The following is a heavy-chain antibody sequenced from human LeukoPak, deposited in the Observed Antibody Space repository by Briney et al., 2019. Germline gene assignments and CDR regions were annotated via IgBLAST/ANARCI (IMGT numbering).Heavy chain of an antibody. V-gene: IGHV1-2*02. CDR1: GYTFTGYY. CDR3: ARVAFLRWKYYMDV. J-gene: IGHJ6*03. D-gene: IGHD4-23*01. Sequence: ASVKVSCKASGYTFTGYYMHWVRQAPGQGLEWMGWINPNSGGTNYAQKFQGRVTMTRDTSISTAYMELSRLRSDDTAVYYCARVAFLRWKYYMDVWGKGTRSPSP. CDR2: INPNSGGT.